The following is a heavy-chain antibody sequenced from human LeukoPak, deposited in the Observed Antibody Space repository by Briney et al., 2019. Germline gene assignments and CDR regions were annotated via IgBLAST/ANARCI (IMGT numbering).Heavy chain of an antibody. V-gene: IGHV3-23*01. CDR1: GFTFSSYG. Sequence: GGSLRLSCAASGFTFSSYGMSWVRQAPGKGLEWVSAISGSGGSTYYADSVKGRFTISRDNSKNTLYLQMGSLRAEDMAVYYCARVYGSGWFDYWGQGTLVTVSS. CDR3: ARVYGSGWFDY. D-gene: IGHD6-19*01. J-gene: IGHJ4*02. CDR2: ISGSGGST.